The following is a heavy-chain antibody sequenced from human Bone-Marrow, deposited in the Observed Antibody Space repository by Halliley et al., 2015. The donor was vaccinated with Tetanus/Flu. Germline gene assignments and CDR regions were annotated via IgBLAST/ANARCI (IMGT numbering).Heavy chain of an antibody. V-gene: IGHV1-18*01. CDR3: ARGDGSYGDKIDI. D-gene: IGHD3-10*01. CDR2: ITTFNGNT. Sequence: MGWITTFNGNTYFSKTLQGRLTMTTDTSTSPAYMELRSLGSDDTAVYYGARGDGSYGDKIDIWGQGTMVTVSS. J-gene: IGHJ3*02.